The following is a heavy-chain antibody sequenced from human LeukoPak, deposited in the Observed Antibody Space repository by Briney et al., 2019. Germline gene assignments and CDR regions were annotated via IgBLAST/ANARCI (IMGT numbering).Heavy chain of an antibody. CDR1: GGSISSTNYY. CDR2: ISSSGSTI. V-gene: IGHV3-11*01. Sequence: QTSETLSLTCTVSGGSISSTNYYWGWIRQPPGKGLEWVSYISSSGSTIYYADSVKGRFTISRDNAKNSLYLQMNSLRAEDTAVYYCARDLGFDWLLFPYYYYGMDVWGQGTTVTVSS. J-gene: IGHJ6*02. D-gene: IGHD3-9*01. CDR3: ARDLGFDWLLFPYYYYGMDV.